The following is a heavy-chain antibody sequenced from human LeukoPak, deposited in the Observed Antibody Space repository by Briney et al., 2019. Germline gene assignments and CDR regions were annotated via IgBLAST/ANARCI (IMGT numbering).Heavy chain of an antibody. Sequence: ASVKVSCKASGYNFISYAISWVRQAPVQGLEWMGWSNAYNGNTKFAQKFQGRVAMTTDTSTSTAYMELRSLRSDDTAVYFCARDRIAAAVLDHWGQGTLVTVSS. D-gene: IGHD6-13*01. CDR3: ARDRIAAAVLDH. CDR1: GYNFISYA. J-gene: IGHJ4*02. V-gene: IGHV1-18*01. CDR2: SNAYNGNT.